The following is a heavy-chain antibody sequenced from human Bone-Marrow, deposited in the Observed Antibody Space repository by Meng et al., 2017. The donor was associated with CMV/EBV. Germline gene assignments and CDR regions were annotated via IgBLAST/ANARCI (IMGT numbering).Heavy chain of an antibody. V-gene: IGHV1-46*01. D-gene: IGHD2-2*02. CDR1: GYTFTSYG. CDR2: INPSGGST. CDR3: ARDTPLHCSSTSCYTGWFDP. J-gene: IGHJ5*02. Sequence: ASVKVSCKASGYTFTSYGISWVRQAPGQGLEWMGIINPSGGSTSYAQKFQGRVTMTRDTATSTVYMELSSLRSEDTAVYYCARDTPLHCSSTSCYTGWFDPWGQGTLVTVSS.